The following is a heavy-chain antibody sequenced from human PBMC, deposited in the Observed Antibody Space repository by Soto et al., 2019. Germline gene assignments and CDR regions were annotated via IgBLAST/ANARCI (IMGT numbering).Heavy chain of an antibody. CDR1: GYTFTSYA. Sequence: ASVKVSCKASGYTFTSYAMHWVRQAPGQRLERMRWINAGNGNTKYSQKFQGRVTITRDTSASTAYMELISLRSEDTAVYYCARGPVQAEWFGELSGYYYYYGMDVWGQGTTVTVSS. V-gene: IGHV1-3*01. D-gene: IGHD3-10*01. CDR2: INAGNGNT. J-gene: IGHJ6*02. CDR3: ARGPVQAEWFGELSGYYYYYGMDV.